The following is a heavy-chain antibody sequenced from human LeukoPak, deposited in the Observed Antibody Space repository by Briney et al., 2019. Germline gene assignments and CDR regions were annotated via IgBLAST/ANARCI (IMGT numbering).Heavy chain of an antibody. D-gene: IGHD1/OR15-1a*01. CDR2: INSDGSST. CDR3: ARDVWGTFDY. CDR1: GFTFSNFR. J-gene: IGHJ4*02. V-gene: IGHV3-74*01. Sequence: SGGSLRLSCAASGFTFSNFRMHWVRQTPGKGLVWVSRINSDGSSTTYADSVKGRFTISRDHAKNTLYLQMNSLRAEDTAVYYCARDVWGTFDYWGQGTLVTVSS.